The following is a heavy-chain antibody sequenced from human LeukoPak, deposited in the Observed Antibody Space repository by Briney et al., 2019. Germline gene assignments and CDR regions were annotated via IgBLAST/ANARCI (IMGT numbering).Heavy chain of an antibody. D-gene: IGHD6-13*01. V-gene: IGHV4-39*01. CDR2: IYYSGST. CDR1: GGSISSSSYY. J-gene: IGHJ4*02. Sequence: PSETLSLTCTVSGGSISSSSYYWGWIRQPPGKGLEWIGSIYYSGSTYNNPSLKSRVTISVDTSKNQFSLKLSSATAADTAVYYCASLAYSSSWYFDYWGQGTLVTVSS. CDR3: ASLAYSSSWYFDY.